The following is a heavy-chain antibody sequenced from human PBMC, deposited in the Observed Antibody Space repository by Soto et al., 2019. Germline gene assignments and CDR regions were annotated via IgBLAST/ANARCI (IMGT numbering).Heavy chain of an antibody. CDR1: GYSFTSYW. D-gene: IGHD3-3*01. Sequence: PGESLKISCKGSGYSFTSYWIGWVRQMPGKGLEWMGIIYPGDSDTRYSPSFQGQVTISADKSISTAYLQWSSLKASDTAMYYCARLGLDYDFWGGHWFDPWGQGTLVTVSS. V-gene: IGHV5-51*01. CDR3: ARLGLDYDFWGGHWFDP. J-gene: IGHJ5*02. CDR2: IYPGDSDT.